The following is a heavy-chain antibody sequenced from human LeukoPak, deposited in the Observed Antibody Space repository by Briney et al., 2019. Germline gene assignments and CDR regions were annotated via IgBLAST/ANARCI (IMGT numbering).Heavy chain of an antibody. Sequence: SVKVSFKASGGTFSIYAISWVRQAPGQGLEWMGGIIPIFGTANYAQKFQGRVTITADESTSTAYMELSSLRSEDTAVYYCARDSSGLIIPHFDYWGQGTLVTVSS. V-gene: IGHV1-69*13. D-gene: IGHD6-19*01. CDR3: ARDSSGLIIPHFDY. CDR1: GGTFSIYA. J-gene: IGHJ4*02. CDR2: IIPIFGTA.